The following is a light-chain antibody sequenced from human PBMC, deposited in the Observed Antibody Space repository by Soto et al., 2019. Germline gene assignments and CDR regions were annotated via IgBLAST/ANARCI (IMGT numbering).Light chain of an antibody. CDR2: DVS. Sequence: LTQPASVSGSPGQSITIPCTGTSSDVGGYNYVSWYQQHPGKAPKLMIYDVSNRPSGVSNRFSGSKSGNTASLTISGLQTEDEADYYCSSYTSSSTPPYVFGTGTKVTVL. CDR1: SSDVGGYNY. J-gene: IGLJ1*01. CDR3: SSYTSSSTPPYV. V-gene: IGLV2-14*01.